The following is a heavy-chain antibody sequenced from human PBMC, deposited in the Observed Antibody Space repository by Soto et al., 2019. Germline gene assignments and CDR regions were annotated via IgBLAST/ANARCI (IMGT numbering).Heavy chain of an antibody. Sequence: PGGSLRLSCAASGFTFSSYAMSWVRQAPGKGLEWVSAISGSGGSTYYADSVKGRFTISRDNSKNTLYLQMNSLRAEDTAVYYCARSSGPCYHYRMAVRGQRTTVTGS. CDR1: GFTFSSYA. V-gene: IGHV3-23*01. J-gene: IGHJ6*02. CDR3: ARSSGPCYHYRMAV. CDR2: ISGSGGST.